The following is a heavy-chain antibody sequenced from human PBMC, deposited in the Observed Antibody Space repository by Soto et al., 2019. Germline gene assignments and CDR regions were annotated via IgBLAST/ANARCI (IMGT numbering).Heavy chain of an antibody. CDR2: IIPIFGTA. CDR1: GGTFSSYA. J-gene: IGHJ4*02. V-gene: IGHV1-69*06. D-gene: IGHD6-13*01. CDR3: ARGWRSGFRQQQLAPFDY. Sequence: QVQLVQSGAEVKKPGSSVKVSCKASGGTFSSYAISWVRQAPGQGLEWMGGIIPIFGTANYAQKFQGRVTITADKSTSTADVELSSLRSEDTAVYYCARGWRSGFRQQQLAPFDYWGQGTLVTVSS.